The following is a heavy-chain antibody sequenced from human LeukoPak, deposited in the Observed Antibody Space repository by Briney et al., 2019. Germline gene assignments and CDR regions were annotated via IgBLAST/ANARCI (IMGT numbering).Heavy chain of an antibody. CDR2: IKGDGSDK. J-gene: IGHJ4*02. V-gene: IGHV3-7*04. Sequence: GGSLRLSCVASGFTFSNYWMNWVRQAPGKGLEWVANIKGDGSDKKYVDSVKGRFTISRDNAKNSLYLQMSSLGGEDTAVYYCARAFGVMDNYWGQGTLVTVSS. CDR1: GFTFSNYW. CDR3: ARAFGVMDNY. D-gene: IGHD3-3*01.